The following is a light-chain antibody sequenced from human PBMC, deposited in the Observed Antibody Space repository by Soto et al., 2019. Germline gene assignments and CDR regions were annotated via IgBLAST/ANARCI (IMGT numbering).Light chain of an antibody. J-gene: IGKJ3*01. CDR3: QQYYGSVSFT. CDR1: QSILYSSNNQNY. Sequence: IVMTQSPESLAVSLGETATINCKSSQSILYSSNNQNYLAWYQQKRGQPPKLLIYWASTRQSGVPDRFSGSGSGTDFTLTINNLQAEDVAVYYCQQYYGSVSFTFGPGTKVEIK. V-gene: IGKV4-1*01. CDR2: WAS.